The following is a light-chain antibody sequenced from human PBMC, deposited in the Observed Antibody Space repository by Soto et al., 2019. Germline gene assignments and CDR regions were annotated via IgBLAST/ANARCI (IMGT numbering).Light chain of an antibody. J-gene: IGKJ1*01. CDR2: AVS. Sequence: DIQMTQSPSSLSASVGDRITITCRASQSINNYLNWYQQKSGKAPKLLIYAVSNLHSGVPSRVSGSRSGTDFALTISSLQPEDVATYFCQPGLTCGQGTKVESK. CDR1: QSINNY. V-gene: IGKV1-39*01. CDR3: QPGLT.